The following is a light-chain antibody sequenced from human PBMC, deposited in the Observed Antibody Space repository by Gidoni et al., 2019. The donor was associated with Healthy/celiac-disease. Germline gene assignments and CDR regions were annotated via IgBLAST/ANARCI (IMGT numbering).Light chain of an antibody. J-gene: IGLJ2*01. CDR3: QVWDSSSDHPGV. CDR2: DHS. CDR1: NIGSKI. V-gene: IGLV3-21*02. Sequence: SFVLPQHPSAPRPPGQTARIPCGGNNIGSKIVHWYQQSPVQAPVLVVYDHSDRPSGIPERFSGSNSGNTATLTISRVEAGDEADYYCQVWDSSSDHPGVFGGGTKLTVL.